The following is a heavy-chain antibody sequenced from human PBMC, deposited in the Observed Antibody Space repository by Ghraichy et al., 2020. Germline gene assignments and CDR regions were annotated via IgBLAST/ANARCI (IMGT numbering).Heavy chain of an antibody. CDR1: GFTVSSNY. V-gene: IGHV3-53*01. J-gene: IGHJ4*02. D-gene: IGHD4-23*01. CDR3: TRNLIRGNPDY. Sequence: GGSLRLSCAASGFTVSSNYMSWVRQAPGKGLEWVSVIYSGGTTYYADSVKGRFTISRDNSKNTLYLQMNNLRAEDTAVYYCTRNLIRGNPDYWGQGTLVTVSS. CDR2: IYSGGTT.